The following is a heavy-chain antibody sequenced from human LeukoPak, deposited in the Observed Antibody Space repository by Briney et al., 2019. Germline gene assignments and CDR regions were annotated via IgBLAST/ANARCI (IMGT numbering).Heavy chain of an antibody. CDR3: VVGDFDY. CDR1: GYSLSSGYY. J-gene: IGHJ4*02. Sequence: SETLSLTCTVSGYSLSSGYYWGWIRQPTGKGLEWIGSIYHSGSTYYNPSLKSRVTISVDTSKNQFSLKLSSVTAADTAVYYCVVGDFDYWGQGTLVTVSS. V-gene: IGHV4-38-2*02. D-gene: IGHD4-17*01. CDR2: IYHSGST.